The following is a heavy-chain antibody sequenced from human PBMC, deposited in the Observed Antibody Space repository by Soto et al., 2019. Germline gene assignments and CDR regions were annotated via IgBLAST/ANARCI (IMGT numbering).Heavy chain of an antibody. Sequence: SETLSLTCAVYGGSFSGYFWSWIRQPPGKGLEWIGEINHSGSTNYNPSLKSRVTISVDTSKNQFSLKLSSVTAADTAVYYCARARGYSYGYSCWGQGTLVTVSS. V-gene: IGHV4-34*01. J-gene: IGHJ4*02. CDR2: INHSGST. CDR1: GGSFSGYF. D-gene: IGHD5-18*01. CDR3: ARARGYSYGYSC.